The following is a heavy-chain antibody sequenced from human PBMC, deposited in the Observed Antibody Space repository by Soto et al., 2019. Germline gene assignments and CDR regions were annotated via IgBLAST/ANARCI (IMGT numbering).Heavy chain of an antibody. CDR3: ARDDGLVYCGGDCSS. D-gene: IGHD2-21*02. CDR2: IIPILGIA. V-gene: IGHV1-69*02. J-gene: IGHJ4*01. Sequence: QVQLVQSGAEVKKPGYSVKVSCKASGGTFRSYTISWVRQAPGQGLEWMGRIIPILGIANYAQKFEGRVKITADKSTNTAYMELSSRRSEVMAVYYCARDDGLVYCGGDCSSWGHGTLVTVSS. CDR1: GGTFRSYT.